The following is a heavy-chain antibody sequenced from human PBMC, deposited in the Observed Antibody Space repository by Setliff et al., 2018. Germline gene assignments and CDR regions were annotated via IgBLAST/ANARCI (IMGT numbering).Heavy chain of an antibody. Sequence: GGSLRLPCAASGFTFDVYDLNRVRQAPGKGLEWVSSINWNGDRTGYADSVKGRFTISRDNSRNTLYLQMDSLRADDTAVYFCAKDVGLGSGWSYFDYWGQGALVTVSS. CDR3: AKDVGLGSGWSYFDY. CDR2: INWNGDRT. D-gene: IGHD6-19*01. J-gene: IGHJ4*02. CDR1: GFTFDVYD. V-gene: IGHV3-20*04.